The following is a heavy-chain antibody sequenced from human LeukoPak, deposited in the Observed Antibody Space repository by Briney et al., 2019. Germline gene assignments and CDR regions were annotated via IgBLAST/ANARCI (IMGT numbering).Heavy chain of an antibody. V-gene: IGHV4-39*07. CDR2: IYYSGST. J-gene: IGHJ4*02. D-gene: IGHD1-1*01. Sequence: SETLSLTCTVSGGSISSSSYYWGWIRQPPGKGLEWIGSIYYSGSTYYNPSLKSRVTISVDTSKNQFSLKLSSVTAADTAVYYCARLTRRSGNYLDYWGQGTLVTVSS. CDR1: GGSISSSSYY. CDR3: ARLTRRSGNYLDY.